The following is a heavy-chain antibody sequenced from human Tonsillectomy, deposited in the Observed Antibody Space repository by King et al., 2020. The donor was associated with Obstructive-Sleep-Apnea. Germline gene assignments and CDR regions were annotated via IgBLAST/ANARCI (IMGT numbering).Heavy chain of an antibody. CDR1: GGSISGYY. J-gene: IGHJ4*02. Sequence: VQLQESGPGLVKPSETLSLTCTVSGGSISGYYWSWIRQPPGKGLEWIGYIYYSGSTNYNPSLKSRVTISVDTSKNQFSLKLSSVTAADTAVYYCARDKAGPYDYWGQGTLVTVSS. CDR2: IYYSGST. V-gene: IGHV4-59*01. CDR3: ARDKAGPYDY. D-gene: IGHD6-19*01.